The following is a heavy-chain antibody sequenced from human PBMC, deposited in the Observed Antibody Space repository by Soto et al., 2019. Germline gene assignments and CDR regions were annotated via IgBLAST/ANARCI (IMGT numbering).Heavy chain of an antibody. CDR3: ARWKGNYGVREFDY. D-gene: IGHD4-17*01. CDR2: IYHSGST. CDR1: GGSISSSNW. Sequence: QVQLQESGPGLVKPSGTLSLTCAVSGGSISSSNWWSWVRQPPGKGLEWIGEIYHSGSTNYNPSRNSRVTISVDKSKTQISRKPSSVTAADTAVYYCARWKGNYGVREFDYWGQGTLVTVSS. V-gene: IGHV4-4*02. J-gene: IGHJ4*02.